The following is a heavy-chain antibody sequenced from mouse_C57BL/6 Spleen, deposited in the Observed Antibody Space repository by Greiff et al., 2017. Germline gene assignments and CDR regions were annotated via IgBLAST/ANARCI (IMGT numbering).Heavy chain of an antibody. CDR1: GFNIKDYY. CDR2: FDPEDGDI. V-gene: IGHV14-1*01. J-gene: IGHJ3*01. CDR3: TTGGSGYGWIDY. D-gene: IGHD3-2*02. Sequence: EVQLQQSGAELVRPGASVKLSCTASGFNIKDYYMHWVKQRPEQGLEWIGRFDPEDGDIKYAPKFQGKATMTADPSSNTAYLRLSSLTSEDTAVYYCTTGGSGYGWIDYWGQGTLVTVSA.